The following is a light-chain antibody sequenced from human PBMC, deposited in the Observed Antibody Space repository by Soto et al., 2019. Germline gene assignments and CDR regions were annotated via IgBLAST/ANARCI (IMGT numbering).Light chain of an antibody. CDR1: QTVSSDY. CDR3: QQYGDSPRGT. V-gene: IGKV3D-20*01. CDR2: DAS. J-gene: IGKJ4*01. Sequence: EVVLTQSPASLSLAPGERATLSCGASQTVSSDYLAWYQHKPGLAPRLLIYDASTRATGVPDRFRGSGSGTDFTLTINRLEPEDSAVYYCQQYGDSPRGTFGGGTKVEI.